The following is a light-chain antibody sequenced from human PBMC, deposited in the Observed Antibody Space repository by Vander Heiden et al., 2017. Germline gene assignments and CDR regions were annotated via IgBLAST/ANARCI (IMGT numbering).Light chain of an antibody. CDR1: KLGNKY. V-gene: IGLV3-1*01. CDR2: QDS. CDR3: QAWDSSTGV. Sequence: SYELTQPPSLSVSPGQTASITCSGDKLGNKYACWYQQKPGQSPVLVIYQDSKRPSGIPERFSGSNSGNTATLTISGTQAMDEAHYYCQAWDSSTGVFGGGTKLTVL. J-gene: IGLJ2*01.